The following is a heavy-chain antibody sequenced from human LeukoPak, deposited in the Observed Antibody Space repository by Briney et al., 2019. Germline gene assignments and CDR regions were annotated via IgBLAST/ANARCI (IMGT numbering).Heavy chain of an antibody. Sequence: GRSLRLSCAASGFTFSSYAMHWVRQAPGKGLEWVAVISYDGSNKYYADSVKGRFTISRDNAKNSLYLQMNSLRAEDTAVYYCARIATSGVSIDYWGQGTLVTVSS. D-gene: IGHD5/OR15-5a*01. J-gene: IGHJ4*02. CDR3: ARIATSGVSIDY. CDR2: ISYDGSNK. CDR1: GFTFSSYA. V-gene: IGHV3-30-3*01.